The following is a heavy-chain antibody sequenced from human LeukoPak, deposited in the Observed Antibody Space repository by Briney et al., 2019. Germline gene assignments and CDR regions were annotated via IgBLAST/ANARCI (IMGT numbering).Heavy chain of an antibody. J-gene: IGHJ4*02. CDR3: ARGYYDFWSGYHN. CDR2: INHSGNT. V-gene: IGHV4-34*01. Sequence: NTSETLSLTCAVYGGSFSDYYWSWIRQSPGKGLEWIGEINHSGNTNYNPSLKSRVTISVDTSKNQFSLKLSSVTAADTAVYYCARGYYDFWSGYHNWGQGTLVTVSS. D-gene: IGHD3-3*01. CDR1: GGSFSDYY.